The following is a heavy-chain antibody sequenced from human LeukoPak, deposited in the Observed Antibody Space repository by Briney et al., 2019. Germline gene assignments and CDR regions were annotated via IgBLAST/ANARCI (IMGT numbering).Heavy chain of an antibody. Sequence: ASVKVSCKASGYIFTSHNIHWVRQAPGQGLEWMGIINSSGGSTSYAQKFQDRVTMTRDTSTSTVYMELTSLRSEDTAVFYCARGQYDSPWSPLDYWGQGTLVTVSS. V-gene: IGHV1-46*01. CDR2: INSSGGST. D-gene: IGHD2-8*01. CDR1: GYIFTSHN. CDR3: ARGQYDSPWSPLDY. J-gene: IGHJ4*02.